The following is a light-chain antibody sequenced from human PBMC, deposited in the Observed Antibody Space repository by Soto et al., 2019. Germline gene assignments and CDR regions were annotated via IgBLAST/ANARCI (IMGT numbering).Light chain of an antibody. CDR3: CSYAGTYTHYV. V-gene: IGLV2-11*01. CDR1: SSDVGGYNF. Sequence: QSALTQPRSVSGSPGQSVTISCTGTSSDVGGYNFVSWYQQHPGKAPKLMIYDVNKRPSGVPGRFSGSKSGNTASLTFSGLQAEDEADYYCCSYAGTYTHYVFGTGTKVTV. J-gene: IGLJ1*01. CDR2: DVN.